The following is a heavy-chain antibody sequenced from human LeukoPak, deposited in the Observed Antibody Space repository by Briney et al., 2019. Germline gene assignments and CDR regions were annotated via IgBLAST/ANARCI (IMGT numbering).Heavy chain of an antibody. J-gene: IGHJ6*03. Sequence: GGSLRLSCAGCGFTFSSHAMNWVRQAPGKGLEWVSVISGSGDNTYYADSVKGRFTISRDNSKNTMYLQMNSLRAEDTAVYYCARDFTGSGYYMDVWGKGTTVTVSS. D-gene: IGHD3-10*01. CDR2: ISGSGDNT. V-gene: IGHV3-23*01. CDR1: GFTFSSHA. CDR3: ARDFTGSGYYMDV.